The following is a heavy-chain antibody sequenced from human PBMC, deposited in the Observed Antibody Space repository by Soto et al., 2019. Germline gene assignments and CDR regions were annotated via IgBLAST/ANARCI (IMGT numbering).Heavy chain of an antibody. D-gene: IGHD5-12*01. V-gene: IGHV4-34*01. CDR3: ARGGDGGYVGWPLPYFDY. Sequence: QVQLQQWGAGLLKPSETLSLTCAVYGGSFSGYCWSWIRQPPGKGLEWIGEINHSGSTNYNPSLKSRVTISVDTSKNQFSLKLSSVTAADTAVYYCARGGDGGYVGWPLPYFDYWGQGTLVTVSS. CDR1: GGSFSGYC. J-gene: IGHJ4*02. CDR2: INHSGST.